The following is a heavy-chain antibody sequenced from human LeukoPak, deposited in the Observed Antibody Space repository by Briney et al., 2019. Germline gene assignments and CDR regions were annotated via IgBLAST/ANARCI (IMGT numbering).Heavy chain of an antibody. V-gene: IGHV3-15*01. J-gene: IGHJ4*02. CDR3: TTDEGPRTNYYFDY. CDR2: IKNKDQSEAT. CDR1: GFTASGFTFRKAW. D-gene: IGHD1-7*01. Sequence: GGSLRLSCAVSGFTASGFTFRKAWMSWVRQATGKGLEWVGRIKNKDQSEATDYAAPVKGRFSISRDESKSTVYLQMNSLRAEDTAVYYCTTDEGPRTNYYFDYWGQGTLVTVSS.